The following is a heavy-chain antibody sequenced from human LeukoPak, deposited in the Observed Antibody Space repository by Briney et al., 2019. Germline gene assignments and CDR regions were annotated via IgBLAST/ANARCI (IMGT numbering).Heavy chain of an antibody. CDR1: GGSFSGYY. CDR2: INHSGST. V-gene: IGHV4-34*01. D-gene: IGHD4-17*01. CDR3: ARAESLIWDYGDSEWEPVSYFDY. J-gene: IGHJ4*02. Sequence: PSETLSLTCAVYGGSFSGYYWSWIRQPPGKGLEWIGEINHSGSTNYNPSLKSRVTISVDTSKNQFSLKLSSVTAADTAVYYCARAESLIWDYGDSEWEPVSYFDYWGQGTLVTVSS.